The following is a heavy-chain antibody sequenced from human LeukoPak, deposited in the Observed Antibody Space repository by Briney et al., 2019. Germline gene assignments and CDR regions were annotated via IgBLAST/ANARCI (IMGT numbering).Heavy chain of an antibody. J-gene: IGHJ3*02. D-gene: IGHD4-23*01. CDR1: GFTFSSYA. Sequence: GGSLRLSCAAPGFTFSSYAMSWVRQAPGEGLEWVSAISGSGGSTYYADSVKGRFTISRDNSKNTLYLQMNSLRAEDTAVYYCAKHDYGGNWADAFDIWGQGTMVTVSS. CDR3: AKHDYGGNWADAFDI. CDR2: ISGSGGST. V-gene: IGHV3-23*01.